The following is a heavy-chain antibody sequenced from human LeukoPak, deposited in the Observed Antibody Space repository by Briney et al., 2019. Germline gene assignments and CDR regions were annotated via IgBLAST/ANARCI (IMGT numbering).Heavy chain of an antibody. CDR2: IYTRGNA. Sequence: PSETLSLTCSVSGGSISSFSWNWIRQPAGKGLEWIGRISTRGSDGRIYTRGNANYNPSLKSRVIISLDKSNNQFSLSLTSVTAADTAMYYSARDLTGLGYYFDHWGQGALVAVSS. V-gene: IGHV4-4*07. CDR3: ARDLTGLGYYFDH. CDR1: GGSISSFS. J-gene: IGHJ4*02. D-gene: IGHD3-10*01.